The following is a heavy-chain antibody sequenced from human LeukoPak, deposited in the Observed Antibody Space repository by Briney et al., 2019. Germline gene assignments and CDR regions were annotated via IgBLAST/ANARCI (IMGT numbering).Heavy chain of an antibody. Sequence: SVKVSCKASGGTFSSYAISWVRQAPGQGLEWMGGIIPIFGTANYAQKFQGRVTITADESTSTAYMELSSLRSGDTAVYYCARAGVAARYYFDYWGQGTLVTVSS. V-gene: IGHV1-69*01. CDR3: ARAGVAARYYFDY. CDR1: GGTFSSYA. D-gene: IGHD6-6*01. CDR2: IIPIFGTA. J-gene: IGHJ4*02.